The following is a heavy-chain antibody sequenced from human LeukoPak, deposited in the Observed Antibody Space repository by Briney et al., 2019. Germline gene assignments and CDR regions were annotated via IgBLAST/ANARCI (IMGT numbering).Heavy chain of an antibody. D-gene: IGHD1-26*01. CDR2: ISGSGGST. V-gene: IGHV3-23*01. Sequence: PGGSLRLSCAASGFTFSNYWMHWVRQAPGKGLEWVSAISGSGGSTYYADSVKGRFTISRDNSKNTLHLQMNSLRAEETAVYYCAKDGVGATTEIDYWGQGTLVTVSS. CDR3: AKDGVGATTEIDY. CDR1: GFTFSNYW. J-gene: IGHJ4*02.